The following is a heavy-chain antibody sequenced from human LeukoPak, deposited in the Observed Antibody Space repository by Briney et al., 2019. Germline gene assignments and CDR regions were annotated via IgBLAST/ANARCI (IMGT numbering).Heavy chain of an antibody. J-gene: IGHJ4*02. V-gene: IGHV4-34*01. Sequence: SETLSLTCAVYGGSFSGYYWSWIRQPPGKGLEWIGEINHRGSTNYNPSLKSRVTISVDTSKNQFSLKLSSVTAADTAVYYCARAGYYYDSSGYYSGPPDYWGQGTLVTVSS. CDR1: GGSFSGYY. D-gene: IGHD3-22*01. CDR3: ARAGYYYDSSGYYSGPPDY. CDR2: INHRGST.